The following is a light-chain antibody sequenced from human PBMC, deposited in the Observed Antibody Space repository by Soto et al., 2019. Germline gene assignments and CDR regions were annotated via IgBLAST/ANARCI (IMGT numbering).Light chain of an antibody. Sequence: IVLTQSPATLSLSPGDRATLSCRASQTLGNSLAWYKEKPGQAPRLLIYDASNRATGIPPRFSGSGSGTDFTLTISSLEPEDFAVYYCQQRANSPLTFGGGTKVDIK. CDR2: DAS. V-gene: IGKV3-11*01. CDR1: QTLGNS. CDR3: QQRANSPLT. J-gene: IGKJ4*01.